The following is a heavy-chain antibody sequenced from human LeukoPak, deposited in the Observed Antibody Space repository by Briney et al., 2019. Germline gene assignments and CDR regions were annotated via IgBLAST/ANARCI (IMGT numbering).Heavy chain of an antibody. V-gene: IGHV3-23*01. CDR2: ISGSGGT. CDR1: GFTFSNYA. Sequence: PGGSLRLSCAASGFTFSNYARTWVRQAPGKGLEWVSTISGSGGTYYADSVKGRFTISRDNSKNTLYLQMNSLRAEDTAVYYCAKDAYHYYDSSGYLLLYWGQGTLVTVSS. CDR3: AKDAYHYYDSSGYLLLY. D-gene: IGHD3-22*01. J-gene: IGHJ4*02.